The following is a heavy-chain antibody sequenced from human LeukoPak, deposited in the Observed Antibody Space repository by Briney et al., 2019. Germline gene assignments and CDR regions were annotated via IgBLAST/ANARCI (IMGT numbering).Heavy chain of an antibody. CDR1: GFTFSSYG. J-gene: IGHJ4*02. Sequence: GSLRLSCAASGFTFSSYGMHWVRQAPGKGLEWVAFIRFDGSNKYYADSVKGRFTISRDNSKNTLYLQMDSLRPEDTAAHYCARGRSTGYPYYFEYWGQGTLVTVSS. V-gene: IGHV3-30*02. D-gene: IGHD5-12*01. CDR3: ARGRSTGYPYYFEY. CDR2: IRFDGSNK.